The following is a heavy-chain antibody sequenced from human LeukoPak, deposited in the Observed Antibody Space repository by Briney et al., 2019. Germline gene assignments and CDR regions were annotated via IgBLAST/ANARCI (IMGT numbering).Heavy chain of an antibody. V-gene: IGHV3-9*01. Sequence: GRSLRLSCAASGFTFDDYAMHWVRQAPGKGLEWVSGISWSSGSIGYADSVKGRFTISRDNAKNSLYLQMNSLRAEDTALYYCAKDISGSYYGGAFDIWGQGTMVTVSS. J-gene: IGHJ3*02. CDR1: GFTFDDYA. D-gene: IGHD1-26*01. CDR2: ISWSSGSI. CDR3: AKDISGSYYGGAFDI.